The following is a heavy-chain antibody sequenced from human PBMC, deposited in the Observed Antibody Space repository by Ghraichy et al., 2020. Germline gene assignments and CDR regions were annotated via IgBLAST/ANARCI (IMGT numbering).Heavy chain of an antibody. V-gene: IGHV3-72*01. CDR1: GFTFSDHY. D-gene: IGHD4-17*01. Sequence: GGSLRLSCAASGFTFSDHYMDWVRQAPGKGLEWVGRTRNRAKSYTTEYAASVKGRFIISRDDSENSLFLQMNSLKTEDTAVYYCARAGTVTHNYYYGLDVWGRGTTVTVSS. J-gene: IGHJ6*02. CDR3: ARAGTVTHNYYYGLDV. CDR2: TRNRAKSYTT.